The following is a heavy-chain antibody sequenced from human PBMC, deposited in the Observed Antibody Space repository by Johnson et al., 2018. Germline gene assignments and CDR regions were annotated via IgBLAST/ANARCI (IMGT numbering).Heavy chain of an antibody. Sequence: VQLVESGGGVVRPGGSLRLSCAASGFTFDDYAIHWVRQAPGKGLEWVSGTNWNGGVIDYAASVKGRFTISRDTAKNSLYLQMNSLRTEDTALYYCAKIYDILTDAFDIWGRGTMVTVYS. CDR2: TNWNGGVI. CDR1: GFTFDDYA. D-gene: IGHD3-9*01. V-gene: IGHV3-9*01. CDR3: AKIYDILTDAFDI. J-gene: IGHJ3*02.